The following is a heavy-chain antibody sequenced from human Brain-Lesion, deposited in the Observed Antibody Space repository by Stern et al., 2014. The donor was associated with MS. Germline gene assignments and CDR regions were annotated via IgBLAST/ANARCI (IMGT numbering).Heavy chain of an antibody. CDR2: ISRSGSII. J-gene: IGHJ4*02. CDR1: GFTFSDSY. V-gene: IGHV3-11*01. Sequence: VQLVQSGGGLVKPGGSLRLSCAASGFTFSDSYMNWIPQAPGKGLEWVSYISRSGSIIYYADSVKGRFTISRDNAKNSLYLQMNSLRAEDTAVYYCAMYGDSPFDYWGQGTLVTVSS. D-gene: IGHD4-17*01. CDR3: AMYGDSPFDY.